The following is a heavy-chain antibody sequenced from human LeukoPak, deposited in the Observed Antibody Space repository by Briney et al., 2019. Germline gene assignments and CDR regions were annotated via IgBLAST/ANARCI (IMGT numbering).Heavy chain of an antibody. Sequence: NPSETLSLTCTVSGGSISSGSYYWSWIRQPAGKGLEWIGRIYTSGSTNYNPSLKSRVTISVDTSKNQFSLKLSSVTAADTAVYYCARFTFGGVMGVYWGQGTLVTVSS. V-gene: IGHV4-61*02. D-gene: IGHD3-16*01. CDR1: GGSISSGSYY. J-gene: IGHJ4*02. CDR3: ARFTFGGVMGVY. CDR2: IYTSGST.